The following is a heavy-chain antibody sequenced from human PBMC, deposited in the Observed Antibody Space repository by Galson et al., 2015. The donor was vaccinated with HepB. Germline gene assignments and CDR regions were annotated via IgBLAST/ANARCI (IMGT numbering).Heavy chain of an antibody. CDR2: INPNSGGT. V-gene: IGHV1-2*02. J-gene: IGHJ4*02. D-gene: IGHD3-10*01. CDR3: AREPPVGSGGPFDY. Sequence: SVKVSCKASGYTFTGYYMHWVRQAPGQGLEWMGWINPNSGGTNYAQKFQGRVTMTRDTSISTAYMELSRLRSDDTAVYYCAREPPVGSGGPFDYWGQGTLVTVSS. CDR1: GYTFTGYY.